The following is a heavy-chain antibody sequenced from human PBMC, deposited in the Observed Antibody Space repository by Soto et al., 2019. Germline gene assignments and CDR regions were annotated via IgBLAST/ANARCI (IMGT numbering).Heavy chain of an antibody. V-gene: IGHV3-23*01. J-gene: IGHJ5*02. CDR1: GFTFSSYA. D-gene: IGHD3-3*01. Sequence: PGGSLRLSCAASGFTFSSYAMSWVRQAPGKGLEWVSAISGSGGSTYYADSVKGRFTISRDNSKNTLYLQMNSLRAEDTAVYYCAKDLPPYGRDFWSGYYLWGQGTLVTVPS. CDR2: ISGSGGST. CDR3: AKDLPPYGRDFWSGYYL.